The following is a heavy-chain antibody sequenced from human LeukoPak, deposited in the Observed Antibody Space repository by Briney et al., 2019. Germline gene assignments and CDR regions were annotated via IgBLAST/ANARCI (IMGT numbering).Heavy chain of an antibody. Sequence: ASVKVSCKASGYTFTSYAMNWVRQAPGQGLEWMGIINPSGGSTSYAQKFQGRVTMTRDTSTSTVYMELSSLRSEDTAVYYCARDPRNYENTYYYYGMDVWGQGTTVTVSS. CDR2: INPSGGST. V-gene: IGHV1-46*01. CDR3: ARDPRNYENTYYYYGMDV. J-gene: IGHJ6*02. D-gene: IGHD1-7*01. CDR1: GYTFTSYA.